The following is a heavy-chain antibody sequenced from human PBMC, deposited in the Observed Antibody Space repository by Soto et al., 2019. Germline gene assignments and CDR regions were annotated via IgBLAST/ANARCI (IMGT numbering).Heavy chain of an antibody. CDR1: GFTFSDYG. CDR3: ARSYYHDSSGYYRSFFQH. D-gene: IGHD3-22*01. CDR2: IWYDGSNR. V-gene: IGHV3-33*01. J-gene: IGHJ1*01. Sequence: QVQLVESGGGVVQPGRSLRLSCAASGFTFSDYGMHWVRQAPGKGLEWVAVIWYDGSNRYYADSVKGRFTISRDNSKNTLYLQMNSLRAEDTAVYYCARSYYHDSSGYYRSFFQHWGQGTLVTVSS.